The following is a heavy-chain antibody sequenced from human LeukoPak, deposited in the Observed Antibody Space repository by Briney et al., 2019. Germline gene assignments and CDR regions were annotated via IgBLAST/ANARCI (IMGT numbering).Heavy chain of an antibody. CDR1: GFTFSSYA. D-gene: IGHD3-9*01. J-gene: IGHJ4*02. Sequence: PGGSLRLSCAASGFTFSSYAMSWVRQAPGKGLEWVSAISGSGDITYLADSVKGRFTISRDNSKNTLYLQMNSLRTEDTAVYYCAKDQLRYSDYWGQGTLVTVSS. CDR2: ISGSGDIT. V-gene: IGHV3-23*01. CDR3: AKDQLRYSDY.